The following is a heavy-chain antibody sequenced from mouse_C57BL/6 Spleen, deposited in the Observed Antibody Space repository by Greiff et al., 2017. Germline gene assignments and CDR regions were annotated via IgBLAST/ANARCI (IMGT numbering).Heavy chain of an antibody. CDR1: GYTFTSYW. J-gene: IGHJ3*01. V-gene: IGHV1-52*01. Sequence: QVQLQQPGAELVRPGSSVKLSCKASGYTFTSYWMHWVKQRPIQGLEWIGNIDPYDSETHYNQKFKDKATLTVDKSSSTAYMQLSSLTSEDSAVYYCARSDYYGSSSFAYWGQGTLVTVSA. D-gene: IGHD1-1*01. CDR2: IDPYDSET. CDR3: ARSDYYGSSSFAY.